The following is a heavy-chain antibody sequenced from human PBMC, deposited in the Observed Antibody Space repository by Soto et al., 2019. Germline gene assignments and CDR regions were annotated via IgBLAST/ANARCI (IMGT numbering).Heavy chain of an antibody. J-gene: IGHJ5*02. D-gene: IGHD2-21*01. V-gene: IGHV4-34*01. CDR1: GGSFNAYY. Sequence: LSLTCAVYGGSFNAYYWSWIRQPPGKGLEWIGEINHSGNTNYNSALKSRVTISVDTPKNQFSLNLTSVTAADTAVYYCARVVVGPTNWFDPWGQGTLVTVSS. CDR3: ARVVVGPTNWFDP. CDR2: INHSGNT.